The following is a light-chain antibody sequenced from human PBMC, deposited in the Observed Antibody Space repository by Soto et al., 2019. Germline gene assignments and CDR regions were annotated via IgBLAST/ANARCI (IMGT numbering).Light chain of an antibody. CDR2: ENN. J-gene: IGLJ1*01. CDR1: SSNIGNNY. V-gene: IGLV1-51*02. Sequence: QSVLTQPPSVSAAPGQKVTISCSGSSSNIGNNYVSWYQQLPGTAPKLLIYENNKRPSGIPDRFSGSKSGTSATLGITGLQTGDEADYYCETWDSSLSAFYVFGTGTRSPS. CDR3: ETWDSSLSAFYV.